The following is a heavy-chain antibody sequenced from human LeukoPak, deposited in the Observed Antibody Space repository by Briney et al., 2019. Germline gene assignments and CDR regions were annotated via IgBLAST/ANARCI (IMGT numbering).Heavy chain of an antibody. CDR3: ARAHPTAYYYDSSGSNGFDY. J-gene: IGHJ4*02. V-gene: IGHV4-30-2*01. CDR2: INHSGST. CDR1: GGSISSGGYY. Sequence: SQTLSLTCTVSGGSISSGGYYWSWIRQPPGKGLEWIGEINHSGSTNYNPSLKSRVTISVDTSKNQFSLKLSSVTAADTAVYYCARAHPTAYYYDSSGSNGFDYWGQGTLVTVSS. D-gene: IGHD3-22*01.